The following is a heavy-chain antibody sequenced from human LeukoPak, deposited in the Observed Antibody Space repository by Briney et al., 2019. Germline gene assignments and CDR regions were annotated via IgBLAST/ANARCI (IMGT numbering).Heavy chain of an antibody. Sequence: ASVKVSCKASGYTFASYDINWVRQATGQGLEWMGWMNPNSGNTGYAQKFQGRVTMTRNTSISTAYMELSSLRSEDTAVYYCARGLQQQDDAFDIWGQGTMVTVSS. D-gene: IGHD6-13*01. CDR2: MNPNSGNT. CDR1: GYTFASYD. V-gene: IGHV1-8*01. J-gene: IGHJ3*02. CDR3: ARGLQQQDDAFDI.